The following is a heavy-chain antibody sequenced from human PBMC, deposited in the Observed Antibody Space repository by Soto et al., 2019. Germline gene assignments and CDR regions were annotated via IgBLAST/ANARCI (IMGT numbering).Heavy chain of an antibody. V-gene: IGHV3-49*04. J-gene: IGHJ4*02. CDR2: IRNKSYQSTT. D-gene: IGHD1-26*01. Sequence: SLTLSCTGSGFPFDDFSIKWVRQAPGKGLEWVGLIRNKSYQSTTEYAAGVKGRFTISSDTPNGIASMQMNCLNLEDSAVYYCSGAEIPDIAYFSLYGGQGTPVTVSS. CDR3: SGAEIPDIAYFSLY. CDR1: GFPFDDFS.